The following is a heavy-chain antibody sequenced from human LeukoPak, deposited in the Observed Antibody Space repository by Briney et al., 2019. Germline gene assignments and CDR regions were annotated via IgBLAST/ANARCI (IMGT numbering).Heavy chain of an antibody. J-gene: IGHJ4*02. CDR3: AKVVGPGVTAYFDY. D-gene: IGHD3-10*01. CDR2: ISGSGGST. CDR1: GFTFSSYA. V-gene: IGHV3-23*01. Sequence: TGGSLRLSCAASGFTFSSYAMSWVRQAPGKGLEWVSAISGSGGSTYYADSVKGRFTISRDNSKNTLYLQMNSLRAEDTAVYYCAKVVGPGVTAYFDYWGQGTLVTVSS.